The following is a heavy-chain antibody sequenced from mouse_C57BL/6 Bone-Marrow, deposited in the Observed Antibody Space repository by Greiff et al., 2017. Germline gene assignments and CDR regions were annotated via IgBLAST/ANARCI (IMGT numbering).Heavy chain of an antibody. CDR1: GYTFTSYW. CDR2: IHPNSGST. Sequence: VQLMESGAELVKPGASVKLSCKASGYTFTSYWMHWVKQRPGQGLEWIGMIHPNSGSTNYNEKFKSKATLTVDKSSSTAYMQLSSLTSADSAVYYCARYHCYGSSPYALDYWGQGTSVTGSA. J-gene: IGHJ4*01. V-gene: IGHV1-64*01. D-gene: IGHD1-1*01. CDR3: ARYHCYGSSPYALDY.